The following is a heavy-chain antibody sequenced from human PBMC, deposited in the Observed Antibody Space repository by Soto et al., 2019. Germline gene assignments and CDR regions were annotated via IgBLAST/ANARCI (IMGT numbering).Heavy chain of an antibody. CDR1: GFTFSSYA. CDR2: IGGTDGKT. Sequence: GSLRLSCAASGFTFSSYAMSWVRQPPGKGLEWVAAIGGTDGKTYYADSVKGRFTISRDNSENTLYLQMSRLRAEDTAVYFCAKGMFSSSPAAAGSFDYWGQGALVTVSS. V-gene: IGHV3-23*01. CDR3: AKGMFSSSPAAAGSFDY. D-gene: IGHD3-10*01. J-gene: IGHJ4*02.